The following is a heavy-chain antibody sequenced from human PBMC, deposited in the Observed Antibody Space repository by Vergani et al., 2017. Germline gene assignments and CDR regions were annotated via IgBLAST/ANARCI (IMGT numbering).Heavy chain of an antibody. CDR1: GFTFSSYG. Sequence: QVQLVESGGGVVQPGRSLRLSCAASGFTFSSYGMHWVRQAPGKGLEWVAVISYDGSNKYYADSVKGRFTISRDNSKNTLYLQMNSLRAEDTAVYYCARNPTYYDFWSGYSTSYYYYYGMDVWGQGTTVTVSS. D-gene: IGHD3-3*01. CDR2: ISYDGSNK. V-gene: IGHV3-30*03. CDR3: ARNPTYYDFWSGYSTSYYYYYGMDV. J-gene: IGHJ6*02.